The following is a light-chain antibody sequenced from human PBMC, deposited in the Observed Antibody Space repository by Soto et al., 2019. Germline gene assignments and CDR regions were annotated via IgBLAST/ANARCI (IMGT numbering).Light chain of an antibody. Sequence: DIQMTQSPSSLSASVGDRVTITCRASQSISSSLNWYQQKPGKAPNLLIYGASSLQSGVPSRFSGSGSGTDFTLTISSLQPEDFATYYCQQSYSTPPTFGQGTKVDIK. J-gene: IGKJ1*01. CDR3: QQSYSTPPT. CDR1: QSISSS. V-gene: IGKV1-39*01. CDR2: GAS.